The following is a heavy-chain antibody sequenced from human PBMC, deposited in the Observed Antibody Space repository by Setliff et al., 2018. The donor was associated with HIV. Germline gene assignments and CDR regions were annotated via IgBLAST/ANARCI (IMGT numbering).Heavy chain of an antibody. CDR3: ARDSDGSSYYHFAH. J-gene: IGHJ4*02. CDR1: GGSISSYY. Sequence: TSETLSLTCTVSGGSISSYYWSWIRQPPGKGLEWIGYIYYSGSTNYNPSLKSRVTISVDTSKNQFSLKLSSVTAADTAVYYCARDSDGSSYYHFAHWSQGTLVTVSS. D-gene: IGHD3-22*01. CDR2: IYYSGST. V-gene: IGHV4-59*01.